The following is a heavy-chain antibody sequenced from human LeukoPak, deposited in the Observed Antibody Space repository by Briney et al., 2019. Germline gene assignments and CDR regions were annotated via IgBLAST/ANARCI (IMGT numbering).Heavy chain of an antibody. Sequence: SETLSLTCTVSGGSISSYYRSWIRQPPGKGLEWIGYIYYSGSTSYNPSLKSRVTISVDTSKSQFSLKLSSVIAADTAVYYCARRTYSSGFDYIDYWGQGTLVTVSS. CDR2: IYYSGST. D-gene: IGHD6-19*01. J-gene: IGHJ4*02. CDR3: ARRTYSSGFDYIDY. CDR1: GGSISSYY. V-gene: IGHV4-59*08.